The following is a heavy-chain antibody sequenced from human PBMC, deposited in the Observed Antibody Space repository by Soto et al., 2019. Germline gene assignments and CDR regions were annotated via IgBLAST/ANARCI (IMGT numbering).Heavy chain of an antibody. D-gene: IGHD5-18*01. CDR2: ISGSGGST. Sequence: PGGSLRLSCAASGFTFSSYAMNWVRQAPGKGLEWVSSISGSGGSTYYADSVKGRFTISRDNSKNTVYLQMNSLRAEDTAVYYCAKPPEIQLWLPFDYWGQGTLVTVSS. V-gene: IGHV3-23*01. CDR1: GFTFSSYA. J-gene: IGHJ4*02. CDR3: AKPPEIQLWLPFDY.